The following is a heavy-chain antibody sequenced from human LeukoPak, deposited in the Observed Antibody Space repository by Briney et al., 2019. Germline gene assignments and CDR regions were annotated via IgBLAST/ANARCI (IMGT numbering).Heavy chain of an antibody. V-gene: IGHV1-2*02. CDR2: INPDSGGT. D-gene: IGHD4-17*01. Sequence: ASVKVSCKTSSNRFTYSGFSWVRQAPGQGLEWMGWINPDSGGTNYAQKFQGRVTMTRDTSISTAYMELSRLRSDDTAVYYCARPGDYAKGYDYWGQGTLVTVSS. CDR1: SNRFTYSG. J-gene: IGHJ4*02. CDR3: ARPGDYAKGYDY.